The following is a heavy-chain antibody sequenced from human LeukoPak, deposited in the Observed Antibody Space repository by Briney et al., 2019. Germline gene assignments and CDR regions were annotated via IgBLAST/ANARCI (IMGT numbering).Heavy chain of an antibody. J-gene: IGHJ4*02. D-gene: IGHD4-17*01. V-gene: IGHV3-74*01. Sequence: PGGSLRLSCAASGFSFSSFWMHWVRQAPEKGLMWVARINNDGRTTNYADSVKGRFTISRDNAKKTLYLQMNSLRAEDTAVYYCARGDYGDYYWGQGTLVTVSS. CDR3: ARGDYGDYY. CDR1: GFSFSSFW. CDR2: INNDGRTT.